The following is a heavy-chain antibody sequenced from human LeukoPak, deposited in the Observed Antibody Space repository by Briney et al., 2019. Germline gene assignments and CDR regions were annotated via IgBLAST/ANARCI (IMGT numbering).Heavy chain of an antibody. CDR1: GGSFSGYY. J-gene: IGHJ4*02. Sequence: SETLSLTCAVYGGSFSGYYWSWIRQPPGKGLEWIGEINHSGSTNYNPSLKSRVTISVDTSKNQFSLKLSSVTAADTAVYYCARGGYSGYDQGFTDYWGQGTLVTVSS. CDR2: INHSGST. V-gene: IGHV4-34*01. CDR3: ARGGYSGYDQGFTDY. D-gene: IGHD5-12*01.